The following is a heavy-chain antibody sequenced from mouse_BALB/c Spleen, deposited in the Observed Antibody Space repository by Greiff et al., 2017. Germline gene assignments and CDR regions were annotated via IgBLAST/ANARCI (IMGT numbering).Heavy chain of an antibody. J-gene: IGHJ3*01. CDR1: GYTFSSYW. CDR3: AREELGTAWFAY. V-gene: IGHV1-9*01. CDR2: ILPGSGST. Sequence: VKLQESGAELMKPGASVKISCKATGYTFSSYWIEWVKQRPGHGLEWIGEILPGSGSTNYNEKFKGKATFTADTSSNTAYMQLSSLTSEDSAVYYCAREELGTAWFAYWGQGTLVTVSA. D-gene: IGHD4-1*01.